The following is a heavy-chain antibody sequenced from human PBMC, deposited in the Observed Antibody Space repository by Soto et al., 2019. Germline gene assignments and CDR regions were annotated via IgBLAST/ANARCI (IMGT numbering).Heavy chain of an antibody. Sequence: AGGSLRLSCAASGFTFSSYSMNWVRQAPGKGLEWVSYISSSSSTIYYADSVKGQFTISRDNAKNSLYLQMNSLRDEDTAVYYCARDRRGITGTTANPPNWFDPWGQGTLVTVSS. J-gene: IGHJ5*02. D-gene: IGHD1-7*01. CDR1: GFTFSSYS. CDR2: ISSSSSTI. V-gene: IGHV3-48*02. CDR3: ARDRRGITGTTANPPNWFDP.